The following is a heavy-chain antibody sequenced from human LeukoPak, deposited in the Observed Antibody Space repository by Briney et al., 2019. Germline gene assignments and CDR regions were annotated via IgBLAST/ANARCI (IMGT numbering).Heavy chain of an antibody. CDR3: ASIAAAGTRTYYYYGMDV. J-gene: IGHJ6*02. CDR2: ISGSGGGT. V-gene: IGHV3-23*01. CDR1: GFTFRGYG. Sequence: PGGSLRLSCAASGFTFRGYGMSWVRQAPGKGLEWVSAISGSGGGTYYADSVKGRFTISRDNSKNTLYLQLSSLRADDTAVYYCASIAAAGTRTYYYYGMDVWGQGATVTVSS. D-gene: IGHD6-13*01.